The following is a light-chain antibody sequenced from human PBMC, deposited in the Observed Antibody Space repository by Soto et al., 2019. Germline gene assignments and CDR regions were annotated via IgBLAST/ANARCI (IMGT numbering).Light chain of an antibody. J-gene: IGKJ1*01. CDR1: QSLLHSNGYNY. V-gene: IGKV2-28*01. CDR3: MQALQTPWT. CDR2: LVS. Sequence: DIVLTHSPLSLPVTPGEPASISCRSSQSLLHSNGYNYLDWYLQKPGQSPRLLIYLVSVRASGVPDRFSGSGSGTDFTLRISRVEAEDVGVYYCMQALQTPWTFGQGTKVDIK.